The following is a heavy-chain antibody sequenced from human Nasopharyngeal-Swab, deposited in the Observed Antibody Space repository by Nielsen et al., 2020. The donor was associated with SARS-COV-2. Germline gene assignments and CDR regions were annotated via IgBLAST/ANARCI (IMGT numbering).Heavy chain of an antibody. D-gene: IGHD6-13*01. CDR2: INHSGST. J-gene: IGHJ6*03. V-gene: IGHV4-34*01. Sequence: WIRQPPGKGLEWIGEINHSGSTNYNPSLKSRVTISVDTSKNQFSLKLTSVTAADTAVYYCARCFCPWKAAARWYYMDVWGKGTTVRLL. CDR3: ARCFCPWKAAARWYYMDV.